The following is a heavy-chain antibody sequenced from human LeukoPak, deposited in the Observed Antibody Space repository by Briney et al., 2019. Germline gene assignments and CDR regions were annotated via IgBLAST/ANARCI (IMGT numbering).Heavy chain of an antibody. V-gene: IGHV3-30*02. CDR2: IRYDGSNK. J-gene: IGHJ3*02. D-gene: IGHD3-22*01. Sequence: GGSLRLSCAASGFTFSSYAMSWVRQAPGKGLEWVAFIRYDGSNKYYADSVKGRFTISRDNSKNTLYLQMNGLRAEDTAVYYCAKDGDSSGYYLDAFDIWGQGTMVTVSS. CDR3: AKDGDSSGYYLDAFDI. CDR1: GFTFSSYA.